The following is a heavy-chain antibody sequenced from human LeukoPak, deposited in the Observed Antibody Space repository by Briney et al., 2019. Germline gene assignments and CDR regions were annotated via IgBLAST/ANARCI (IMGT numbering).Heavy chain of an antibody. CDR3: ARWTAMVNYYYYYMDV. CDR2: IYSGGST. D-gene: IGHD5-18*01. J-gene: IGHJ6*03. V-gene: IGHV3-53*01. CDR1: GFTVSSNY. Sequence: GGSLRLSCAASGFTVSSNYMSWVRQAPGKGLEWVSVIYSGGSTYYADSVKGRFTISRDNSKNTLYLQMNSLRAEDTAVYHCARWTAMVNYYYYYMDVWGKGTTVTVSS.